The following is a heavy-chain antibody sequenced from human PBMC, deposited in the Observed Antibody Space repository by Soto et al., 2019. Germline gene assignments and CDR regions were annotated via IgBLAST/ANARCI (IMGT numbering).Heavy chain of an antibody. J-gene: IGHJ6*02. CDR2: IIPISGAA. D-gene: IGHD3-3*01. CDR3: ARERPNTIFGVVLSYGMDV. CDR1: GGTLSNYG. Sequence: SVKVSCKASGGTLSNYGVSWVRQAPGQGLEWMGGIIPISGAAKYAPRFQGRVTISADESANTAYLEVNILRSEDTAVYYCARERPNTIFGVVLSYGMDVWGQGTTVTVSS. V-gene: IGHV1-69*13.